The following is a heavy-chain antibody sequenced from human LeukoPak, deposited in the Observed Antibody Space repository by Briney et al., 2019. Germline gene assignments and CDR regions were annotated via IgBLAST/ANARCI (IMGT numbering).Heavy chain of an antibody. D-gene: IGHD3-16*01. J-gene: IGHJ5*02. Sequence: ASVKVSCKASGGTFSSYAISWVRQAPGQGLEWMGGIIPIFGTANYAQKFQGRVTITADESTSTAYMELSSLRSEDTAVYYCAVAWRWGEFWFDPWGQGTLVTVSS. CDR2: IIPIFGTA. V-gene: IGHV1-69*01. CDR1: GGTFSSYA. CDR3: AVAWRWGEFWFDP.